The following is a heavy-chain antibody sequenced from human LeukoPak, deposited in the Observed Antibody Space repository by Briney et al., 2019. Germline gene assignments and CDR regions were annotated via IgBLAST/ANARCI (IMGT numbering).Heavy chain of an antibody. V-gene: IGHV4-39*01. J-gene: IGHJ4*02. D-gene: IGHD1-26*01. Sequence: SETLSLTCTLSGGSISSSSYYWGWIRQPPGKGLEWIGSIYYSGSTYYNPSLKSRVTISVDPSKNQFSLKLSSVTAADTAVYYCARFSGSYQDCWGQGTLVSVSS. CDR2: IYYSGST. CDR3: ARFSGSYQDC. CDR1: GGSISSSSYY.